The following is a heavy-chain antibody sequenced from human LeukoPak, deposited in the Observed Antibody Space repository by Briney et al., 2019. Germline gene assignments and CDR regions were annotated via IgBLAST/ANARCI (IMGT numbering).Heavy chain of an antibody. J-gene: IGHJ5*02. CDR1: GYSISSGYY. CDR2: IYHSGST. Sequence: PSETLSLTCTVSGYSISSGYYWGWIRQPPGKGLEWIGSIYHSGSTYYNPSLKSRVTISVDTSKNQFSLKLSSVTAADTAVYYCARDSTNCSGGSCYHWFDPWGQGTLVTVSS. D-gene: IGHD2-15*01. CDR3: ARDSTNCSGGSCYHWFDP. V-gene: IGHV4-38-2*02.